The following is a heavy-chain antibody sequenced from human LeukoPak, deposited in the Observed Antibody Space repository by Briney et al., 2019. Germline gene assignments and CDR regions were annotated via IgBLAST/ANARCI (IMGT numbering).Heavy chain of an antibody. CDR2: ISAYNGNT. CDR1: GYTFTSYG. V-gene: IGHV1-18*01. J-gene: IGHJ4*02. Sequence: ASVKVSCKASGYTFTSYGISWVRQAPGQGLEWMGWISAYNGNTNYAQKLQGRVTMTTDTSTSTAYMELRSLRSDDTAVYYCASGGYSYGSGTPFDYWGQGTLVTVSS. CDR3: ASGGYSYGSGTPFDY. D-gene: IGHD5-18*01.